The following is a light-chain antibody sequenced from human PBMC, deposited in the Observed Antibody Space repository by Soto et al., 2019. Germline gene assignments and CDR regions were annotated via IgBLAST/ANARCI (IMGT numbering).Light chain of an antibody. CDR2: GAS. CDR1: QSVSSY. J-gene: IGKJ1*01. CDR3: QQFGNSPWT. Sequence: EIVLTQSPATLSLSPGERATLXCRASQSVSSYLAWYQQKPGQAPRLLIYGASTRATGIPARFSGSGSGTEFTLTISRLEPEDFAVYFCQQFGNSPWTFGQGTKVDIK. V-gene: IGKV3-20*01.